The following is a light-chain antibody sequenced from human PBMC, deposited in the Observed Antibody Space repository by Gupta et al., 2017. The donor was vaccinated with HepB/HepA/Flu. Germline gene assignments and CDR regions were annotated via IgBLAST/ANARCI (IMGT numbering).Light chain of an antibody. CDR2: AGS. V-gene: IGKV1-9*01. Sequence: DIPFTQSPSFLSASVGDRVTITCRASQAIGRYLAWYQQKPGKAPRLLIYAGSTVKSGVPSRFSGSGSGTEFTLTISSRQSEDLANYSCQQRHNSPFTFGGGTKVDIK. J-gene: IGKJ4*01. CDR3: QQRHNSPFT. CDR1: QAIGRY.